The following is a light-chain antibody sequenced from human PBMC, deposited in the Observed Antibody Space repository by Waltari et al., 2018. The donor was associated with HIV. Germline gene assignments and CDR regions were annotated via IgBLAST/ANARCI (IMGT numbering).Light chain of an antibody. CDR1: QSVSSF. J-gene: IGKJ4*01. V-gene: IGKV3-11*01. CDR2: DTS. Sequence: EIVLTQSPATLSLSPGERATLSCRASQSVSSFLAWYQQTPGQAPRLLIYDTSNRATGIPARFSGSGSGADFTLTISRLEPEDFAVYYCQQRSQWPLTFGGGTKVQIK. CDR3: QQRSQWPLT.